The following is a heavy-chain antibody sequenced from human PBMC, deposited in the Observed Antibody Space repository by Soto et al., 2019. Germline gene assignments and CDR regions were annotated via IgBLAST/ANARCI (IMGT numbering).Heavy chain of an antibody. CDR1: GYIVTTYA. Sequence: ASVKVSCKASGYIVTTYAMHWVRQAPGQRLEWMGWINVGNGNTKYSQKFQGRVTITRDTSASTAHMELSSLRSEDTAVYYCAYAISCYLDYWGKGPLFPTSS. J-gene: IGHJ4*02. D-gene: IGHD3-22*01. CDR3: AYAISCYLDY. V-gene: IGHV1-3*01. CDR2: INVGNGNT.